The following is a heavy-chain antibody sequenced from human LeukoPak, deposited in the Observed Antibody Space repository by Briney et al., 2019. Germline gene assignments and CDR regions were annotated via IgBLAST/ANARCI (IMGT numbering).Heavy chain of an antibody. CDR3: ANHCSGGSCYPY. Sequence: PGGSVRLSCAASGLTFSNYGKHWLRQAPGKGLEWVAVIWYDGSNKYYADSVKGRFTISRDNSKNTLYLEMNSLRADDTAVYYCANHCSGGSCYPYCGQETLVTVS. J-gene: IGHJ4*02. CDR2: IWYDGSNK. CDR1: GLTFSNYG. V-gene: IGHV3-33*06. D-gene: IGHD2-15*01.